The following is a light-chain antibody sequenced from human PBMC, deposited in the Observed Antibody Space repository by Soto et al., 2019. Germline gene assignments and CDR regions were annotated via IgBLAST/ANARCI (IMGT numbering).Light chain of an antibody. V-gene: IGKV3-11*01. Sequence: ILWTQSPATLSLSPGATATLSCRASQSVLTYLGWYQQKPGQAPRLLIYGASARATGIPARFTGSGSGTDFTLTISSLQPEDFATYFCQQGYSFAFTFGHGTKVEIK. CDR3: QQGYSFAFT. J-gene: IGKJ3*01. CDR1: QSVLTY. CDR2: GAS.